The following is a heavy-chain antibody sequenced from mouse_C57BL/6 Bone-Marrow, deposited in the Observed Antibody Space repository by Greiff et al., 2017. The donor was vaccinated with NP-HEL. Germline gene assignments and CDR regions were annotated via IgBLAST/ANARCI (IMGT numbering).Heavy chain of an antibody. J-gene: IGHJ3*01. CDR3: ARSSLRGGFAY. CDR1: GYSFTSYY. CDR2: IYPGSGNT. V-gene: IGHV1-66*01. D-gene: IGHD1-2*01. Sequence: QVQLQQSGPELVKPGASVKISCKASGYSFTSYYIHWVKQRPGQGLAWIGWIYPGSGNTKYNEKFKGKATLTADTSSSTAYMQLSSLTSEDSAVYYCARSSLRGGFAYWGQGTLVTVSA.